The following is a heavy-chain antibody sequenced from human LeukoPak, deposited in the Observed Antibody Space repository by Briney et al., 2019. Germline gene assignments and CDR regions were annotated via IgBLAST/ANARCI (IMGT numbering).Heavy chain of an antibody. D-gene: IGHD1-26*01. Sequence: GASVKVSCKASGGTFSSYAISWVRQAPGQGLEWMGRIIPIFGTANYAQKFQGRVTITTDESTSTAYMELSSLRSEDTAVYYCAKDREFIVGAPLTFDYWGQGTLVTVSS. CDR2: IIPIFGTA. CDR1: GGTFSSYA. V-gene: IGHV1-69*05. CDR3: AKDREFIVGAPLTFDY. J-gene: IGHJ4*02.